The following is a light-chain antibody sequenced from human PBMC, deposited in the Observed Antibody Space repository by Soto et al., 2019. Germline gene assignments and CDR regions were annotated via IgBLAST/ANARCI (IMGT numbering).Light chain of an antibody. V-gene: IGKV1-27*01. J-gene: IGKJ1*01. Sequence: DIQMTQSPSSLSSSVGDRVTIACRASQGISTYLAWYQQKPGKVPKLLIYAASTLLSGVPSRFSGSGSGTDFTLTISSLQPEDVATYYRQKYDTAPLTFGQGTKVEIK. CDR2: AAS. CDR1: QGISTY. CDR3: QKYDTAPLT.